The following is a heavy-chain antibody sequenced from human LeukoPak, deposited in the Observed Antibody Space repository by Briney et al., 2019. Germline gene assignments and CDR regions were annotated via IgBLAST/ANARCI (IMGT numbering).Heavy chain of an antibody. Sequence: GGSLRLSCAASGFTFSSYAMSWVGQAPGKGLEWVSGISGSGGYTYYAGSVKGRFTVSRDDSKNTLYLQMNSLRAEDTAVYNCAKASGGSGWHPADFWGRGTLVTVSS. V-gene: IGHV3-23*01. CDR3: AKASGGSGWHPADF. CDR2: ISGSGGYT. J-gene: IGHJ4*02. D-gene: IGHD6-19*01. CDR1: GFTFSSYA.